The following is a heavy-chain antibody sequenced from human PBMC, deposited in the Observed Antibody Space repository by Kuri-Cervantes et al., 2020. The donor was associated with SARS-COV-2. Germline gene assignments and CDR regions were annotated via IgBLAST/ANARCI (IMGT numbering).Heavy chain of an antibody. D-gene: IGHD2-8*01. Sequence: GESLKISCAASGFTFRSYAMTWVRQAPGKGLEWVSVISGSGETIHYADSVQGRFTISRDNSKKMLYLQMKSLRAEDTATYYCALEIMSFFGMDVRGQGTTVTVSS. V-gene: IGHV3-23*01. J-gene: IGHJ6*02. CDR1: GFTFRSYA. CDR2: ISGSGETI. CDR3: ALEIMSFFGMDV.